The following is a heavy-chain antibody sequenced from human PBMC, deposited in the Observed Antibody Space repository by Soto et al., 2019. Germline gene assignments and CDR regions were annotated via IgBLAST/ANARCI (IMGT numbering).Heavy chain of an antibody. CDR3: VRPDSTGYYSH. CDR1: GYSFTNYW. Sequence: GESLKISCKGSGYSFTNYWIGWVRQMPGKGLEWMGVINPADSDTRYSPSFQGQVTVSVDKSISTAYLQRGSLKASDTAMYYCVRPDSTGYYSHWGQGTPVTVSS. V-gene: IGHV5-51*01. CDR2: INPADSDT. D-gene: IGHD3-9*01. J-gene: IGHJ4*02.